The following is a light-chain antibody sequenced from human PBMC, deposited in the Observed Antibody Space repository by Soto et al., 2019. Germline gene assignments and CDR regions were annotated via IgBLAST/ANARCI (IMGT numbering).Light chain of an antibody. Sequence: EIVLTQSPATLSLSPGERATLSCRSSQSVSSYLAWYQQKPGQAPRLLIYDAPNMATGIPARFSGSGSGTDFTLTISSLEPEEFSVYYCQQRSNWPTFGQGTKLEIK. J-gene: IGKJ2*01. V-gene: IGKV3-11*01. CDR3: QQRSNWPT. CDR2: DAP. CDR1: QSVSSY.